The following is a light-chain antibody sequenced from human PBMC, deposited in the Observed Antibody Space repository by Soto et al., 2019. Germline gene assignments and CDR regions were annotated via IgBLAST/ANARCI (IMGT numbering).Light chain of an antibody. V-gene: IGKV1-5*01. CDR2: DDS. J-gene: IGKJ1*01. Sequence: DIQVTQSPSTLSASVGARFTITCRASQSISGWLAWYQQKPGKAAKLLMYDDSSLQSGVPSRFSGSGSGTEFTLTISSLQPDDFATYYCQQYMIYSFGQGTKVDIK. CDR3: QQYMIYS. CDR1: QSISGW.